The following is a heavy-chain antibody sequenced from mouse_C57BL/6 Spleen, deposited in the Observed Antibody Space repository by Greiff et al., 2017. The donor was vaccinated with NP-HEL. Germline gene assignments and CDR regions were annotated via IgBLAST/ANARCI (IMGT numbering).Heavy chain of an antibody. CDR3: ARERLGAYGSSYDWYFDV. CDR1: GFTFSSYA. V-gene: IGHV5-4*01. CDR2: ISDGGSYT. J-gene: IGHJ1*03. D-gene: IGHD1-1*01. Sequence: EVKLMESGGGLVKPGGSLKLSCAASGFTFSSYAMSWVRQTPEKRLEWVATISDGGSYTYYPENVKGRFTISRDNAKNNLYLQMSHLKSEDTAMYYGARERLGAYGSSYDWYFDVWGTGTTVTVSS.